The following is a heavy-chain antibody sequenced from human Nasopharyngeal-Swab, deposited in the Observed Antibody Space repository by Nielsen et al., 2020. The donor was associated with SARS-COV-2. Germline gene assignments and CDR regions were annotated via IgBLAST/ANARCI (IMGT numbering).Heavy chain of an antibody. CDR2: ISYDGSNK. D-gene: IGHD3-10*01. V-gene: IGHV3-30*18. CDR1: GFTFSSYG. J-gene: IGHJ4*02. CDR3: AKDPTSLLWFGELLDGDY. Sequence: GESLKISCAASGFTFSSYGMHWVRQAPGKGLEWVAVISYDGSNKYYADSVKGRFPISRDNSKNTLYLQMNSLRAEDTAVYYCAKDPTSLLWFGELLDGDYWGQGTLVTVSS.